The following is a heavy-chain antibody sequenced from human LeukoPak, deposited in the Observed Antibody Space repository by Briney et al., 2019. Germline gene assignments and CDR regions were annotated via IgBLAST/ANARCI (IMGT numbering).Heavy chain of an antibody. Sequence: SETLSLTCTVSGGSISSGGYYWSWIRQHPRKGLEWIGYIYYSGSTYYNPSLKGRVTISVDTSKNQFSLKLSSVTAADTAVYYCATNKPRYCSSTSCLYYYYYGMDVWGQGTTVTVSS. CDR1: GGSISSGGYY. V-gene: IGHV4-31*03. J-gene: IGHJ6*02. CDR3: ATNKPRYCSSTSCLYYYYYGMDV. CDR2: IYYSGST. D-gene: IGHD2-2*01.